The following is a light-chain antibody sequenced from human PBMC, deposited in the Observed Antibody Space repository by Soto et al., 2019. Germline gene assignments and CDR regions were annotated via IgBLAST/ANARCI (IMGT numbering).Light chain of an antibody. CDR1: SRDVGGYIY. CDR2: DVS. Sequence: QSVLTQPRSVSGSPGQSVTISCTGTSRDVGGYIYVSWYQQHPGNAPKLILYDVSKRPSGVPDRFSGSKSGNTASLTISGLLAEDEADYYCCSYAGSYTRVFGGGTKLTV. V-gene: IGLV2-11*01. CDR3: CSYAGSYTRV. J-gene: IGLJ3*02.